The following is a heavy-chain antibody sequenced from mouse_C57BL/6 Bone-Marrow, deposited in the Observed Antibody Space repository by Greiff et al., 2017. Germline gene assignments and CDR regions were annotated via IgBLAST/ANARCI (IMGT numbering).Heavy chain of an antibody. CDR1: GFTFTDYY. D-gene: IGHD1-1*01. J-gene: IGHJ3*01. CDR2: IRNKANGYTT. V-gene: IGHV7-3*01. Sequence: EVHLVESGGGLVQPGGSLSLSCAASGFTFTDYYMSWVRQPPGKALEWLGFIRNKANGYTTAYSASVQGRFTISSDNSQIILYLILNALRADDSSTYYCARNYYCRSSFAYWGQGTLVTVSA. CDR3: ARNYYCRSSFAY.